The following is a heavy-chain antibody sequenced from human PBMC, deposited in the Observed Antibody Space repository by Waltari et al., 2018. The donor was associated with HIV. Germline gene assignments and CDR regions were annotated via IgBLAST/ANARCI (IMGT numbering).Heavy chain of an antibody. CDR1: GFTFSAFT. V-gene: IGHV3-48*01. CDR2: IDSSSSVV. D-gene: IGHD4-17*01. Sequence: EMQLVESGGGLVQPGGSLSLSCEAYGFTFSAFTMNWVRQAPGKGLEWVAYIDSSSSVVHYSDSVKGRFTISRDNAKSSLFLQMNSLRAEDTALYYCVRPATVTSDGFDYWGQGTLVTVSS. CDR3: VRPATVTSDGFDY. J-gene: IGHJ4*02.